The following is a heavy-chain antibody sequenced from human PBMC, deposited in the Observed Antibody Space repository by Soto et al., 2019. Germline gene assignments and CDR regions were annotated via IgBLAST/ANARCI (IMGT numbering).Heavy chain of an antibody. CDR2: IYWDDDK. CDR3: ARMYYYGSGSYYNGFDY. Sequence: QITLKESGPTLVKPTQTLTLTCTFSGFSLRTSGVGVGWIRQPPGKALEWLALIYWDDDKRYSPSLKSRLTITQDPSKNQVVLAMTNMDPVDTATYYCARMYYYGSGSYYNGFDYWGQGTLVTVSS. V-gene: IGHV2-5*02. CDR1: GFSLRTSGVG. D-gene: IGHD3-10*01. J-gene: IGHJ4*02.